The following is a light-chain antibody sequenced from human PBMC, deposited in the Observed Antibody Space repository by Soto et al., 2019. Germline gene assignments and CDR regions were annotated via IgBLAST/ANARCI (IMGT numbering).Light chain of an antibody. CDR1: QDIASA. CDR2: DAS. Sequence: AIQLTQSPSSLSASVGDSVTFTCRASQDIASAVAWYQQRVGKPPSLLIFDASTLRSGVPSRFSGSGSGTDFALTISALHTEDFATYYCQQFQDYPLTFGGGTRVDIK. J-gene: IGKJ4*01. V-gene: IGKV1D-13*01. CDR3: QQFQDYPLT.